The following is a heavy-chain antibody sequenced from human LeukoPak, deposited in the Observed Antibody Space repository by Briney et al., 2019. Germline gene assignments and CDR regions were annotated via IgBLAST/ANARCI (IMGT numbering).Heavy chain of an antibody. J-gene: IGHJ2*01. CDR3: ARSVVTLYWYFDL. CDR2: IYYSGST. D-gene: IGHD4-23*01. CDR1: GGSISGYY. Sequence: SETLSLTCTVSGGSISGYYYNWIRQPPGKGLEWIGYIYYSGSTNYNPSLKSRVTISPDTSKNQFSLKLSSVTTADTAVYYCARSVVTLYWYFDLWGRGTLVTVSS. V-gene: IGHV4-59*01.